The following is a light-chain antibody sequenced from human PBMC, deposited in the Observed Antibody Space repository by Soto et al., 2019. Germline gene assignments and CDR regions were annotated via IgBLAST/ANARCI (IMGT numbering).Light chain of an antibody. CDR2: DVS. CDR1: SSDVGGYNY. J-gene: IGLJ2*01. V-gene: IGLV2-14*03. CDR3: SSYATSTTVL. Sequence: QSALTQPASVSGSPGQSITISCTGTSSDVGGYNYVSWYQQHPGRAPQLMIYDVSHRPSGVSNRFSGSRSGNTASLTISGLQAEDEADDYCSSYATSTTVLVGGGTKLTVL.